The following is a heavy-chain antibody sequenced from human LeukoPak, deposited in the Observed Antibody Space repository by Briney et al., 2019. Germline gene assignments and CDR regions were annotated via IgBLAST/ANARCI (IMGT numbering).Heavy chain of an antibody. CDR3: ARVWRRMDYNLLTGHGMDV. V-gene: IGHV3-48*04. J-gene: IGHJ6*02. CDR1: GFTFSNSV. Sequence: PGGSLRLSCAASGFTFSNSVMNWVRQAPGKGLEWVSYISSSSNTIYYADSVKGRFTISRDNAKNSLYLQMNSLRAEDTAVYYCARVWRRMDYNLLTGHGMDVWGQGTTVIVSS. CDR2: ISSSSNTI. D-gene: IGHD3-9*01.